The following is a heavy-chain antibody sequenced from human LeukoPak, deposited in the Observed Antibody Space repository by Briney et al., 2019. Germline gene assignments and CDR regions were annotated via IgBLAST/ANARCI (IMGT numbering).Heavy chain of an antibody. V-gene: IGHV4-39*01. CDR1: GASSYNSPYY. J-gene: IGHJ5*02. D-gene: IGHD3-16*01. Sequence: PSETPSLTCTVSGASSYNSPYYWGWIRRPPRNGLEWIGSFSEGGTTYYNPSHKSRAIISVDTSNNQFSLNLNSATAEDTAVYYCARPLQGSWDWFDPGGQGTRVTASS. CDR3: ARPLQGSWDWFDP. CDR2: FSEGGTT.